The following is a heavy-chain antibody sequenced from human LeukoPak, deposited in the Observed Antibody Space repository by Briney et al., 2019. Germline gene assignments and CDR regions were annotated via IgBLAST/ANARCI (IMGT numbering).Heavy chain of an antibody. V-gene: IGHV3-48*03. CDR3: ARVQAPTYDSSGYYSY. CDR1: GFTFSSYE. D-gene: IGHD3-22*01. CDR2: ISSSGSTI. Sequence: PGGSLRLSCAASGFTFSSYEMNWVRQAPGKGLEWVSYISSSGSTIYYADSVKGRFTISRDNAKNSLYLQMNSLRAEDTAVYYCARVQAPTYDSSGYYSYWGQRTLVTVSS. J-gene: IGHJ4*02.